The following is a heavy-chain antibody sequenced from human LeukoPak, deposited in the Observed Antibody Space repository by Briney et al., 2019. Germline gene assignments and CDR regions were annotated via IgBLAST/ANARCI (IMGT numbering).Heavy chain of an antibody. Sequence: PGGPLSLTCTVSGGSISAYYWNWIRQPPGKGLEWIGHVYYSGTTNYNPSLQSRVTMSVDTSRNQFSLNLNSVTAADTAVYFCARAWIAASGLNFDYWGQGTLVAVSS. CDR3: ARAWIAASGLNFDY. V-gene: IGHV4-59*01. D-gene: IGHD6-13*01. CDR1: GGSISAYY. CDR2: VYYSGTT. J-gene: IGHJ4*02.